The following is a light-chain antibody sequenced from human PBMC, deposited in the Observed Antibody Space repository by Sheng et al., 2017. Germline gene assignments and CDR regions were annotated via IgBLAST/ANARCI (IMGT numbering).Light chain of an antibody. Sequence: QSALTQPASVSGSPGQSITISCTGTSSDVGAYNYVSWYQQHPDKAPKLMIYDVSNRPSGVSNRFSGSKSGNTASLTISGLQAEDEADYYCSSYTRDSLLEVFGTGTVVSVL. J-gene: IGLJ1*01. CDR2: DVS. CDR3: SSYTRDSLLEV. CDR1: SSDVGAYNY. V-gene: IGLV2-14*03.